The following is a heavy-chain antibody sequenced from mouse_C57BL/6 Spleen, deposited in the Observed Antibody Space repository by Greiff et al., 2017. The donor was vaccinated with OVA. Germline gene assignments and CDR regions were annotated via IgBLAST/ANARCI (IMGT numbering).Heavy chain of an antibody. CDR1: GYAFSSSW. J-gene: IGHJ2*01. CDR2: IYPGDGDT. Sequence: QVQLKESGPELVKPGASVKISCKASGYAFSSSWMNWVKQRPGKGLEWIGRIYPGDGDTNYNGKFKGKATLTADKSSSTAYMQLSSLTSEDSAVYFCARSLYDYDAGYYFDYWGQGTTLTVSS. V-gene: IGHV1-82*01. CDR3: ARSLYDYDAGYYFDY. D-gene: IGHD2-4*01.